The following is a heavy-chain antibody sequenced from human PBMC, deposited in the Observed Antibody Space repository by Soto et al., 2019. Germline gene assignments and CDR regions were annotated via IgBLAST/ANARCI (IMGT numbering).Heavy chain of an antibody. J-gene: IGHJ1*01. CDR1: GYTFTGYY. D-gene: IGHD3-22*01. CDR3: AREANYYYDSSGYYAYFQH. CDR2: INPNSGGT. V-gene: IGHV1-2*04. Sequence: ASVKVSCKASGYTFTGYYMHWVRQAPGQGLEWMGWINPNSGGTNYAQKFQGWVTMTRDTSISTAYMELSRLRSDDTAVYYCAREANYYYDSSGYYAYFQHWGQGTLVTAPQ.